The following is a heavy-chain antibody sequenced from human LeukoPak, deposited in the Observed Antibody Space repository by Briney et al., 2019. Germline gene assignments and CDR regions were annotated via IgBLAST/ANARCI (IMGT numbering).Heavy chain of an antibody. J-gene: IGHJ4*02. V-gene: IGHV3-48*01. D-gene: IGHD2-2*03. CDR1: GFTFSSYS. CDR3: ARDYGYCSSTSCTYYFDY. Sequence: GGSLRLSCAASGFTFSSYSMNWVRQAPGKGLEWVSYISSSSSTIYYADSVKGRFTISRDNAKNSLYLQMNSLRAEDTAVYYCARDYGYCSSTSCTYYFDYWGQGTLVTVSS. CDR2: ISSSSSTI.